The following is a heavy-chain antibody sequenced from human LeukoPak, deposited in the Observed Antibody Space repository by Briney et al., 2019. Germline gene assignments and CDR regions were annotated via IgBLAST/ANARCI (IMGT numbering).Heavy chain of an antibody. CDR1: GYTFTSYY. J-gene: IGHJ4*02. Sequence: ASVKVSCKASGYTFTSYYMHWVRQAPGQGLEWMGWINPNSGGTNYAQKFQGRVTMTRDTSISTAYMELSRLRSDDTAVYYCARDRGGYDPVFDYWGQGTLVTVSS. CDR3: ARDRGGYDPVFDY. V-gene: IGHV1-2*02. CDR2: INPNSGGT. D-gene: IGHD5-12*01.